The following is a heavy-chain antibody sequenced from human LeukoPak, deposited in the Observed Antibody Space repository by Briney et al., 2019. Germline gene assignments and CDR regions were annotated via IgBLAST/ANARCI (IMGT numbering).Heavy chain of an antibody. J-gene: IGHJ6*03. Sequence: SETLSLTCTVSGGSISSYQWSWIRQPPGKGLEWIGYIYYSGSTDYNPSLKSRVTITLDTAKNHFSLRLSTVTAADTAVYFCARGRVSSSTWYSTYYYYFYMDVWGKGTTVTVS. CDR1: GGSISSYQ. CDR3: ARGRVSSSTWYSTYYYYFYMDV. V-gene: IGHV4-59*01. CDR2: IYYSGST. D-gene: IGHD6-13*01.